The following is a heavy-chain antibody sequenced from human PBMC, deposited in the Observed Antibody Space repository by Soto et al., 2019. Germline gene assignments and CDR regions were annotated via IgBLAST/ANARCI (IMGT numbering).Heavy chain of an antibody. D-gene: IGHD2-8*01. CDR2: IIPISGTT. CDR1: GVTFNNYA. V-gene: IGHV1-69*06. Sequence: QVQLVQSGAEVKRPESSMKVSCKPSGVTFNNYAINWVRQAPGQGLEWMGAIIPISGTTKYAQTLQGRVTVTGDKSTSTDYMNLSSLRSEDKAIYDGARLGWLANGGSVGFKNPFDYWGQGTLVTVSS. CDR3: ARLGWLANGGSVGFKNPFDY. J-gene: IGHJ4*02.